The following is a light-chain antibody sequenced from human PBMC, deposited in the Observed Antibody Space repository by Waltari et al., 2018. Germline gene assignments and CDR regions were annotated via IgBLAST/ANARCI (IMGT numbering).Light chain of an antibody. CDR1: QSVLYSANNRNY. CDR2: WAS. CDR3: QQYYSPFT. V-gene: IGKV4-1*01. J-gene: IGKJ3*01. Sequence: DIVMTQSPDSLAVSLGERAIINCKSSQSVLYSANNRNYFTWYQQKPGQPPKRLIFWASNRESGVPDRFSGSGSGTDFTLTISSLQAEDVAVYYCQQYYSPFTFGPGTKVDIK.